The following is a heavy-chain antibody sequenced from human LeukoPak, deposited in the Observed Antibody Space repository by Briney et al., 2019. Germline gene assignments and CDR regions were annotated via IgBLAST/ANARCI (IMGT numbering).Heavy chain of an antibody. Sequence: ASVKVSCKASGFTFTSSAMQWVRQARGQRLEWIGWIVVGSGNTNYAQKFQERVTITRDMSTSTAYMELSSLRSEDTAVYYCAAGSSSWLDAFDIWGQETMVTVSS. D-gene: IGHD6-13*01. CDR2: IVVGSGNT. CDR1: GFTFTSSA. V-gene: IGHV1-58*02. CDR3: AAGSSSWLDAFDI. J-gene: IGHJ3*02.